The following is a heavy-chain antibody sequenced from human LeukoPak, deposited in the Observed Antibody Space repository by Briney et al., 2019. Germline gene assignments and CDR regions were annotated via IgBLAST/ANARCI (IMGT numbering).Heavy chain of an antibody. CDR2: ISSSSSYI. V-gene: IGHV3-21*01. D-gene: IGHD3-10*01. Sequence: GGSLRLSCAASGFTFSSNWMHWVRQAPGKGLEWVSSISSSSSYIYYADSVKGRFTISRDNAKNSLYLQMNSLRAEDTAAYYCAGDGELWFGELLDYWGQGTLVTVSS. CDR1: GFTFSSNW. J-gene: IGHJ4*02. CDR3: AGDGELWFGELLDY.